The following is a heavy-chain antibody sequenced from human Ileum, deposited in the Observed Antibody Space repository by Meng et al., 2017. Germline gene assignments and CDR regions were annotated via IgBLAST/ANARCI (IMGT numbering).Heavy chain of an antibody. J-gene: IGHJ4*02. CDR3: ARYRSGSSDY. Sequence: VDAGGGVFQPGTSLSLSCAASGFTLRSYGMHWVRQAPGKGLEWVAVIWFDGSKTYYADSVKGRFTVSRDNSKNTLYLQMNSLRADDTAVYYCARYRSGSSDYWGPGTLVTVSS. D-gene: IGHD6-19*01. CDR2: IWFDGSKT. V-gene: IGHV3-33*01. CDR1: GFTLRSYG.